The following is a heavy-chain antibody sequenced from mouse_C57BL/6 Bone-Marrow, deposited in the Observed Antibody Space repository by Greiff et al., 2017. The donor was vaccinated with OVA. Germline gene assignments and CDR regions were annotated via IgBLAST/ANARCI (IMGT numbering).Heavy chain of an antibody. CDR1: GFTFTDYY. CDR3: ARYPGFDY. J-gene: IGHJ2*01. V-gene: IGHV7-3*01. Sequence: EVQLKESGGGLVQPGGSLSLSCAASGFTFTDYYMSWVRQPPGKALEWLGFIRNKANGYTTEYSASVKGRITISRDNSQSILYLQMNALRAEDSATYYCARYPGFDYWGQGTTLTVSS. CDR2: IRNKANGYTT.